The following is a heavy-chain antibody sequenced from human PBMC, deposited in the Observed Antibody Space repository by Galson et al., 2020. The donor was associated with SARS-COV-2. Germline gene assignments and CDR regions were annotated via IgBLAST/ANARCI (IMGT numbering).Heavy chain of an antibody. CDR3: ARGRDVDFGVFNHYGMDV. CDR1: GPSLSSYY. J-gene: IGHJ6*02. CDR2: IYDSGST. V-gene: IGHV4-59*01. D-gene: IGHD3-3*01. Sequence: SETLSLTCTVSGPSLSSYYWSWIRQPPGKGLEWIGYIYDSGSTNYNPSLKSRVTISLDTSQNQFSLRLSSVTAADTAVYYCARGRDVDFGVFNHYGMDVWGQGITVTVSS.